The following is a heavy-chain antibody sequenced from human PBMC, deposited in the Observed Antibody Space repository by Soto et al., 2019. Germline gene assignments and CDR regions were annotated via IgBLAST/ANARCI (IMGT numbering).Heavy chain of an antibody. CDR1: GFTFSSYE. V-gene: IGHV3-48*03. CDR3: ARWEASRHYYYGMDV. J-gene: IGHJ6*02. Sequence: GGSLRLSCAASGFTFSSYEMNWVRQAPGKGLEWVSYISSSGSTIYYADSVKGRFTISRDNAKNSLYLQMNSLRAEDTAVYYCARWEASRHYYYGMDVWGQGTMVTVSS. CDR2: ISSSGSTI. D-gene: IGHD1-26*01.